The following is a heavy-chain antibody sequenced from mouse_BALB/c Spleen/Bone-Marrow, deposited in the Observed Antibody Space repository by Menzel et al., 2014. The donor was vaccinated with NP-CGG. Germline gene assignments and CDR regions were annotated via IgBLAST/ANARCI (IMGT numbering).Heavy chain of an antibody. V-gene: IGHV1-69*02. D-gene: IGHD2-4*01. CDR3: ARTYYDYDWFAY. CDR1: GYTFTSYW. Sequence: QVQLQQSGVEFVKPGASVKLSCKASGYTFTSYWMHWVKQRPGQGLEWIGKIDPSDSYTKYDQNFKGKATLTVDKSSSTAYMQLSSLTSEDSAVYYCARTYYDYDWFAYWGQGTLVTVSA. J-gene: IGHJ3*01. CDR2: IDPSDSYT.